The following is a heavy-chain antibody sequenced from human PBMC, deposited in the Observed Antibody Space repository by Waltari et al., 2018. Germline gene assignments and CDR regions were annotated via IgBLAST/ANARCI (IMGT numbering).Heavy chain of an antibody. V-gene: IGHV4-30-2*01. CDR1: GGSISSGGYS. CDR3: ARVVVAASDYMDV. Sequence: QLPLQESGSGLVKPSQTLSLTCAVSGGSISSGGYSWSCIRQPPGKGLEWIGYIYHSGSTYYNPSLKSRVTISVDRSKNQFSLKLSSVTAADTAVYYCARVVVAASDYMDVWGKGTTVTVSS. J-gene: IGHJ6*03. D-gene: IGHD2-15*01. CDR2: IYHSGST.